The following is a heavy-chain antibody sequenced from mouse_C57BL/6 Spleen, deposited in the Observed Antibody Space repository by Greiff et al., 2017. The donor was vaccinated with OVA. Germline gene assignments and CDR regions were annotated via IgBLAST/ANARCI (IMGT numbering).Heavy chain of an antibody. Sequence: EVQLVESGGGLVKPGGSLKLSCAASGFTFSSYAMSWVRQTPEKRLEWVATISDGGSYTYYPDNVKGRFTISRDNAKNNLYLQMSHLKSEDTAMYYCARDWAGRVNWYFDVWGTGTTVTVSS. D-gene: IGHD2-2*01. CDR1: GFTFSSYA. V-gene: IGHV5-4*01. CDR2: ISDGGSYT. CDR3: ARDWAGRVNWYFDV. J-gene: IGHJ1*03.